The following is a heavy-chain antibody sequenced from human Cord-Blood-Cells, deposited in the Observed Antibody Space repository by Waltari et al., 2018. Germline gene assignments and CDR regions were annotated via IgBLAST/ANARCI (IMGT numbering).Heavy chain of an antibody. J-gene: IGHJ4*02. CDR3: ARALTEDLNYFDY. V-gene: IGHV1-69*01. Sequence: QVQLVQSGAEVKKPGSSVKVSCKASGGTFSSYAISWVRQAPGQGLEWMGGINPIFGRVNYAQRFQGRVTITADEATSTAYMELSSLRSEDTAVDYCARALTEDLNYFDYWGQGTLVTVSS. CDR2: INPIFGRV. D-gene: IGHD7-27*01. CDR1: GGTFSSYA.